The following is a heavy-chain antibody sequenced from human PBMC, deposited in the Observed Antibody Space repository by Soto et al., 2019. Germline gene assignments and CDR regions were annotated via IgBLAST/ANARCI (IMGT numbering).Heavy chain of an antibody. CDR1: GGSISSSSYY. Sequence: QLQLQESGPGLVKPSETLSLTCTVSGGSISSSSYYWGWIRQPPGKGLEWIGSIYYSGSTYYNPSLKSRVTISVDTSKNQFSLKLSSVTAADTAVYYCASEDTRGAFDIWGQGTMVTVSS. V-gene: IGHV4-39*01. CDR3: ASEDTRGAFDI. J-gene: IGHJ3*02. CDR2: IYYSGST.